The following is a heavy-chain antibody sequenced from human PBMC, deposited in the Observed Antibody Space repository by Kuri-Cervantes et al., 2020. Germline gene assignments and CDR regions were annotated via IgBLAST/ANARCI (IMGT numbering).Heavy chain of an antibody. Sequence: GESLKISCAASGFTLSSHWMHWVRQGPGKGLVWVARIKSDGSSTSYADSVKGRFTISRDNAKNTLYLQMYSLRAEDTAVYYCARDGNLDDYGENYFDSWGQGTLVTVSS. CDR2: IKSDGSST. CDR3: ARDGNLDDYGENYFDS. J-gene: IGHJ4*02. CDR1: GFTLSSHW. D-gene: IGHD4-17*01. V-gene: IGHV3-74*01.